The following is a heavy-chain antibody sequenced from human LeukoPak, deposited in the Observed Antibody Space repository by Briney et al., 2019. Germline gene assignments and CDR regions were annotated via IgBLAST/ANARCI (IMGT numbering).Heavy chain of an antibody. J-gene: IGHJ3*02. CDR2: IYSGGST. CDR3: ARVRLDRSERNLDAFEN. CDR1: GYTFSNYA. Sequence: GGSLRLSCAASGYTFSNYAMSRVRQAPGKGLEWVSSIYSGGSTYYADSVKGRFTISRDNSKNTVHLQMNSLRAEDTAVYFCARVRLDRSERNLDAFENWGQGTMVTVSS. D-gene: IGHD1-14*01. V-gene: IGHV3-53*01.